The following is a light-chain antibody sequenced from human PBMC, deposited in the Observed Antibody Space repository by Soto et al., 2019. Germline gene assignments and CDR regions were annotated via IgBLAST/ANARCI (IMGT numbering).Light chain of an antibody. CDR3: QQSYSTSVYT. V-gene: IGKV1-39*01. CDR1: QSISSY. CDR2: AAS. Sequence: DIQMTQSPSSLSASVGDRVTITCRASQSISSYLNWYQQKPGKAPKLLIYAASSLQSGVPSRFSGSGSGTDFTLTNSSLQPEDFATYYCQQSYSTSVYTFGQGTKLEIK. J-gene: IGKJ2*01.